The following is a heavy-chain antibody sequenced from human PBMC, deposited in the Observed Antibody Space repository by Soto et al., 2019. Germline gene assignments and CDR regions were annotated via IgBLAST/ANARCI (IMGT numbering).Heavy chain of an antibody. CDR1: GGSFSGYY. D-gene: IGHD1-26*01. CDR3: ARLGRWEARDDFDY. CDR2: INHSGST. Sequence: QVQLQQWGAGLLKPSETLSLTCAVYGGSFSGYYWSWIRQPPGRGLEWIGEINHSGSTNYNPSLKSRVTISVDTSKNQFSLKLSSVTAADTAVYYCARLGRWEARDDFDYWGQGTLVTVSS. V-gene: IGHV4-34*01. J-gene: IGHJ4*02.